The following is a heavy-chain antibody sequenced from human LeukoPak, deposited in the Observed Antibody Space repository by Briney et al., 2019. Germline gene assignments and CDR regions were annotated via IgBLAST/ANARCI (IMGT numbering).Heavy chain of an antibody. Sequence: PPGTLSHTPTLSRDSPTRAGYYWSCIRQQPRRGLEWIGYIYHSGSTYYNPSVKCRVTISVDRSKNQFSLKLSSVTAADTAVYYCARYGSGSYGYWGHGTLVTVSS. D-gene: IGHD3-10*01. V-gene: IGHV4-30-2*01. J-gene: IGHJ4*01. CDR2: IYHSGST. CDR3: ARYGSGSYGY. CDR1: RDSPTRAGYY.